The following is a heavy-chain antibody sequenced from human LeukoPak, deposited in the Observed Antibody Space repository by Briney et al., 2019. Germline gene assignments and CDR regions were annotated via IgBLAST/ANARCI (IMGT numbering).Heavy chain of an antibody. CDR2: IYYSGST. Sequence: SETLSLTCTVSGGSISSSSYYWGWIRQPPGQGLEWIGSIYYSGSTYYNPSLKSRVTISVDASKNQFSLKLSSVTAADTAVYYCARLSDYGEHFDYWGQGTLVTVSS. V-gene: IGHV4-39*01. CDR1: GGSISSSSYY. J-gene: IGHJ4*02. CDR3: ARLSDYGEHFDY. D-gene: IGHD4-17*01.